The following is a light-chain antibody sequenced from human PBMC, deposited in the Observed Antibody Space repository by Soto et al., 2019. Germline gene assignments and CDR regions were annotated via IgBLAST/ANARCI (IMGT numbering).Light chain of an antibody. CDR2: GAS. V-gene: IGKV3-20*01. Sequence: EIVLTQSPGTLSLSPGERATLSCRASQRVSSSYLAWYQQKPGQAPRLLIYGASSRATGIPDRFSGSGSGTDFPLTISRLEPEDFAVYYCQQYGSSPLWTFGQGTKVEIK. J-gene: IGKJ1*01. CDR1: QRVSSSY. CDR3: QQYGSSPLWT.